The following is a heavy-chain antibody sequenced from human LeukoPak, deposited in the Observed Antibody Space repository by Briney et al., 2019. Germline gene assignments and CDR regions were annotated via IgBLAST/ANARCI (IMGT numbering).Heavy chain of an antibody. V-gene: IGHV3-48*02. J-gene: IGHJ6*02. Sequence: PGGSLRFSCAASGFTFSSYSMNWVRQAPGKGLEWVSYISSSSTIYYADSVKGRFTISRDNAKNSLYLQMNSLRDEDTAVYYCARDRDGMDVWGQGTTVTVSS. CDR3: ARDRDGMDV. CDR2: ISSSSTI. CDR1: GFTFSSYS.